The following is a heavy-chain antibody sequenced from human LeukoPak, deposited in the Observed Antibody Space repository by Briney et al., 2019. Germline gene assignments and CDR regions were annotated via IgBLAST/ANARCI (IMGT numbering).Heavy chain of an antibody. CDR3: ARLNVLNNSVLHHFDR. Sequence: PSETLSLTCTVSGGSINSYYWSWIRQPPGKGLEWIAYINYSGNTDYNPSLKSRVTISVDTSKNHFSLKLNSVTAADTAVYYCARLNVLNNSVLHHFDRWGQGTLVTVSS. V-gene: IGHV4-59*08. CDR2: INYSGNT. J-gene: IGHJ4*02. CDR1: GGSINSYY. D-gene: IGHD1/OR15-1a*01.